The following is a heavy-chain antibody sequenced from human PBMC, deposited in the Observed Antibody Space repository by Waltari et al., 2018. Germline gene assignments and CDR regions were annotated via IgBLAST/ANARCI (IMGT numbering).Heavy chain of an antibody. CDR3: ASIVGATMGSLDY. D-gene: IGHD1-26*01. CDR1: GFTFSSYA. Sequence: QVQLVESGGGVVQPGRSLRLSCAASGFTFSSYAMHWVRQAPGKGPEWVAVISYDGSNKYYADSVKGRFTISRDNSKNTLYLQMNSLRAEDTAVYYCASIVGATMGSLDYWGQGTLVTVSS. V-gene: IGHV3-30-3*01. CDR2: ISYDGSNK. J-gene: IGHJ4*02.